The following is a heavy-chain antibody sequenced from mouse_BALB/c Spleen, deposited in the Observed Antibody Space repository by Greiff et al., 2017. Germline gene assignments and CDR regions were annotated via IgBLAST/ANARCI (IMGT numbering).Heavy chain of an antibody. J-gene: IGHJ3*01. V-gene: IGHV5-17*02. CDR2: ISSGSSTI. CDR3: ARVYYGYDWFAY. D-gene: IGHD2-2*01. Sequence: DVQLVGSGGGLVQPGGSRKLSCAASGFTFSSFGMHWVRQAPEKGLEWVAYISSGSSTIYYADTVKGRFTISRDNPKNTLFLQMTSLRSEDTAMYYYARVYYGYDWFAYWGQGTLVTVSA. CDR1: GFTFSSFG.